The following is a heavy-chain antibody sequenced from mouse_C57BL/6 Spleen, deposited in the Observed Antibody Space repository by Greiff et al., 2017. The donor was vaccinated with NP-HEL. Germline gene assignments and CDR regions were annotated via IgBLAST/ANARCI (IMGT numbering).Heavy chain of an antibody. J-gene: IGHJ2*01. CDR2: IYPGDGDT. Sequence: VPLVESGPGLVKPGASVKISCKASGYAFSSSWMNWVKQRPGQGLEWIGRIYPGDGDTNYNGQFKGKATLTADKSSSTAYMQLSSLTSEYSAVDFCARSDYRNYCFDYWGQGTTLTVSA. D-gene: IGHD2-5*01. V-gene: IGHV1-82*01. CDR1: GYAFSSSW. CDR3: ARSDYRNYCFDY.